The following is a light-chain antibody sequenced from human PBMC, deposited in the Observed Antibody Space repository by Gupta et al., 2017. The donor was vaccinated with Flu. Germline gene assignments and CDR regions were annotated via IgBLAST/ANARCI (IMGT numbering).Light chain of an antibody. V-gene: IGKV1-39*01. CDR3: QQTYTSPPT. Sequence: GDRVTISCQTSQTINKHLNWYQRKPGKAPQLLIYATTGLQSGVPSRFRGGGSGTDFTLDIDSLQPDDFAIYWCQQTYTSPPTFGQGTRV. CDR1: QTINKH. J-gene: IGKJ1*01. CDR2: ATT.